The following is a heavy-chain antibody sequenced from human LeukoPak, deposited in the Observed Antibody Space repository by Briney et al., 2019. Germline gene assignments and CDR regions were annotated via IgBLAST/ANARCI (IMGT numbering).Heavy chain of an antibody. J-gene: IGHJ4*02. CDR3: ARGVGQQPLPGY. CDR1: GYTFTSYD. D-gene: IGHD6-13*01. CDR2: MNPNSGNT. V-gene: IGHV1-8*01. Sequence: ASVKVSCKASGYTFTSYDINWVRQATGQGLEWMGWMNPNSGNTGYAQKFQGRVTMTRNTSISTAYMELSSLRSEDTAVYYCARGVGQQPLPGYWGQGTLVTVSS.